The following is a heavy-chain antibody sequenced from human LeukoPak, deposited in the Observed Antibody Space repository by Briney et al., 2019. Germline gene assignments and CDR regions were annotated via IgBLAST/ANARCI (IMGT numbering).Heavy chain of an antibody. Sequence: SETLSLTCSVSGGSISSYSWSWIRQPPGKGLEWIGSIYYSGGTNYNPSLKSRVTMSVDTSKNQFSLRLSSVTAADTAVYYCARHGGESIVAMILHAFDIWGQGTMVTVSS. CDR2: IYYSGGT. D-gene: IGHD5-12*01. CDR1: GGSISSYS. CDR3: ARHGGESIVAMILHAFDI. J-gene: IGHJ3*02. V-gene: IGHV4-59*08.